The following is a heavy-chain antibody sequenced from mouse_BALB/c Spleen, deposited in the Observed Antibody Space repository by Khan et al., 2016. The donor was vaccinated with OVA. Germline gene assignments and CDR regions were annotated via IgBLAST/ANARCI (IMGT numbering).Heavy chain of an antibody. CDR3: VIGQGYYWYSWFAY. CDR1: GFSLTGYG. Sequence: QVQLKESGPGLVAPSQSLSLTCTVSGFSLTGYGVNWVRQPPGKGLEWLGMIWGDGSTDYNSALNSRLSISKDNSKSQAFLKLNSLQTDDTARYYCVIGQGYYWYSWFAYWGQGTLVTVST. D-gene: IGHD2-14*01. J-gene: IGHJ3*01. V-gene: IGHV2-6-7*01. CDR2: IWGDGST.